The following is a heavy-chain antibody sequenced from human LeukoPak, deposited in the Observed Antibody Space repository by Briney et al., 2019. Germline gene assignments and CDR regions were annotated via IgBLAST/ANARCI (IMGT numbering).Heavy chain of an antibody. CDR1: GFTFSSYS. D-gene: IGHD2/OR15-2a*01. CDR2: VSGDGGVT. J-gene: IGHJ4*02. CDR3: AKGNNSLSFNFDY. Sequence: HPGGSLRLSCAASGFTFSSYSMNWVRQAPGKGLEWVSLVSGDGGVTHYADSVKGRFTISRDNSKNSLYLQMSSLRVEDTAFYYCAKGNNSLSFNFDYWGQGTLVTVSS. V-gene: IGHV3-43*02.